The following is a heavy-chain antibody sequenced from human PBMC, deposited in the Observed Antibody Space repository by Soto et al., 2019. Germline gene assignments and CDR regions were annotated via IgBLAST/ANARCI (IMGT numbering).Heavy chain of an antibody. Sequence: EVQLVESGGGLVKPGGSLRLACAASGFTFSSYSMNWVRQAPGKGLVWVSRINIDGSTTTYADSVKGRFTISRDNAKNTLYLQMNSLRDEDTAVYYCVRIRRGDGYTFGYWGQGTLVTVSS. CDR1: GFTFSSYS. D-gene: IGHD5-12*01. J-gene: IGHJ4*02. V-gene: IGHV3-74*02. CDR3: VRIRRGDGYTFGY. CDR2: INIDGSTT.